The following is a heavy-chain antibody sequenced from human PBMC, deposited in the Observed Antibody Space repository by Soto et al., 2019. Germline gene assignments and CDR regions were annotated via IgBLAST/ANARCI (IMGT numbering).Heavy chain of an antibody. D-gene: IGHD6-6*01. CDR3: ARDGIAARPTPDY. J-gene: IGHJ4*02. CDR1: GFTFSSYG. CDR2: ISGYNGNT. V-gene: IGHV1-18*01. Sequence: APVEGSCKASGFTFSSYGINWVRQAPGQGLEWMGWISGYNGNTMYAQKVQGRVTMTTDTSTSTVYMELRSLGSDDTALYYCARDGIAARPTPDYWGQGTLVTVSS.